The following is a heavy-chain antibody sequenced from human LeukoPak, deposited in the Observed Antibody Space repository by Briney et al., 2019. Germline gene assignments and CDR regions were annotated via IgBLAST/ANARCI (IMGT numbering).Heavy chain of an antibody. CDR3: ARVQRGIAVALDY. CDR2: ISTTGSSI. V-gene: IGHV3-48*04. CDR1: GFTFSSFS. D-gene: IGHD6-19*01. Sequence: GGSLRLSCAASGFTFSSFSMNWVRQAPGKGLEWVSYISTTGSSIYYADSVKGRFTISRDNVKNLLYLQMNNLRAEDTAVYYCARVQRGIAVALDYWGQGTLATVSS. J-gene: IGHJ4*02.